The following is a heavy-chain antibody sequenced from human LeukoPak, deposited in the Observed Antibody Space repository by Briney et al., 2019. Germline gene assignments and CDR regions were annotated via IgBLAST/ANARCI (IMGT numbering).Heavy chain of an antibody. CDR2: IDPNSGGT. CDR1: GYTLTDYY. J-gene: IGHJ4*02. Sequence: ASVKVSCTASGYTLTDYYIHWVRQAPGQGLEWMGRIDPNSGGTNYAQKFQGWVTMTRDTSISTAYMELSRLRSDDTAVYYCAREGPPFDYWGQGTLVTVSS. V-gene: IGHV1-2*04. CDR3: AREGPPFDY.